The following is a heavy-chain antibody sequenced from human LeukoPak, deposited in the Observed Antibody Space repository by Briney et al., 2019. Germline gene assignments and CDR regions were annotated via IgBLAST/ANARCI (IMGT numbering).Heavy chain of an antibody. CDR3: ARDYDILTGYHAGVDY. CDR1: GGTFSSYA. CDR2: IIPIFGTA. D-gene: IGHD3-9*01. V-gene: IGHV1-69*13. J-gene: IGHJ4*02. Sequence: ASVKVSCKASGGTFSSYAISWVRQAPGQGLEWMGGIIPIFGTANYAQKFQGRVTITADESTSTAYTELSSLRSEDTAVYYCARDYDILTGYHAGVDYWGQGTLVTVSS.